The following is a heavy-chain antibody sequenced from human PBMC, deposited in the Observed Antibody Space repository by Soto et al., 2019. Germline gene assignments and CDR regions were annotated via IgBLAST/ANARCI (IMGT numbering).Heavy chain of an antibody. J-gene: IGHJ4*02. CDR3: ARDYYKYYDSSGYYRSPAY. Sequence: SGGSLRLSCAASGFTFSSYWMHWVRQAPGKGLVWVSRINSDGSSTSYADSVKGRFTISRDNSRNTLFLQMNSLRAEDTAVYYCARDYYKYYDSSGYYRSPAYWGQGT. D-gene: IGHD3-22*01. CDR2: INSDGSST. CDR1: GFTFSSYW. V-gene: IGHV3-74*01.